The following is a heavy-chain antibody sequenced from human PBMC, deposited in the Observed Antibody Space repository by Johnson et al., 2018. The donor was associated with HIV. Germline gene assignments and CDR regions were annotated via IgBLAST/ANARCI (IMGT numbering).Heavy chain of an antibody. CDR2: IKQDGSEK. CDR1: GFTVSGNY. D-gene: IGHD3/OR15-3a*01. Sequence: VQVVEFGGGLIQPGGSLRLSCVASGFTVSGNYMSWVRQAPGKGLEWVANIKQDGSEKNYVDSVKGRFTISRDNAKNALYLQMNSLRAEDTAVYYCARDLGVDWSKGAFDMWGQGTMVTGSA. CDR3: ARDLGVDWSKGAFDM. V-gene: IGHV3-7*01. J-gene: IGHJ3*02.